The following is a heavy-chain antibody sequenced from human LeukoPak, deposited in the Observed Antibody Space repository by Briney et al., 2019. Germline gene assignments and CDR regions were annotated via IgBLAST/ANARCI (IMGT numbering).Heavy chain of an antibody. CDR3: AREWAAAGNWFDP. D-gene: IGHD6-13*01. V-gene: IGHV1-69*05. CDR2: IIPIFGTA. CDR1: GGTFSSYA. J-gene: IGHJ5*02. Sequence: ASVKVSCKASGGTFSSYAISWVRQAPGQGLEWMGGIIPIFGTANYAQKFQGRVTITTDESTSTAYMELSSLRSEDTAVYYCAREWAAAGNWFDPWGQGTLVTVSS.